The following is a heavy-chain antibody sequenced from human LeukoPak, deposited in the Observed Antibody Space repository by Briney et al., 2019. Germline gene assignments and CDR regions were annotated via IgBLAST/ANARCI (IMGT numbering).Heavy chain of an antibody. CDR1: GITVSSNY. CDR2: ISSSSSYI. J-gene: IGHJ6*02. D-gene: IGHD4-17*01. V-gene: IGHV3-21*01. CDR3: ARGPPLTVTTLNYYYGMDV. Sequence: PGGSLRLSCVASGITVSSNYMSWVRQAPGEGLEWVSSISSSSSYIYYADSVKGRFTISRDNAKNSLYLQMNSLRAEDTAVYYCARGPPLTVTTLNYYYGMDVWGQGTTVTVSS.